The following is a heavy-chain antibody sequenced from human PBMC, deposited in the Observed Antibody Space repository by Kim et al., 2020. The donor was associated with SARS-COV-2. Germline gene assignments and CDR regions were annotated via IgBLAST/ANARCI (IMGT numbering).Heavy chain of an antibody. J-gene: IGHJ4*02. CDR3: ARASHYGDYVGFDY. D-gene: IGHD4-17*01. Sequence: AQKFQGRVHMTRNTSISTAYMELRSLRSEDTAVYYCARASHYGDYVGFDYWGQGTLVTVSS. V-gene: IGHV1-8*01.